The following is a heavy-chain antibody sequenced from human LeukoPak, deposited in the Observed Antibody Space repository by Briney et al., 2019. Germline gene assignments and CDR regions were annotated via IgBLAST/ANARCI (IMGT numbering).Heavy chain of an antibody. CDR2: IYPGDSDI. CDR3: ARQRFVATIFAFDI. D-gene: IGHD5-12*01. J-gene: IGHJ3*02. CDR1: GYTFSSYW. Sequence: GESLKISCKGSGYTFSSYWIAWVRQMPGKGLEWMGIIYPGDSDIRYSPSFQGQVTISADKSISTAYLQWGSLKASDTAMYYCARQRFVATIFAFDIWGQGTMVTVSS. V-gene: IGHV5-51*01.